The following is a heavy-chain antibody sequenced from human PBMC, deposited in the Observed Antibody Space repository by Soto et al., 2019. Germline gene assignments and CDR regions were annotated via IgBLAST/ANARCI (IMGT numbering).Heavy chain of an antibody. J-gene: IGHJ5*02. CDR2: INPNSGGT. CDR1: GYTFTGYY. D-gene: IGHD2-15*01. CDR3: ARDRGYCSGGSCYWNWFDP. Sequence: GASVKVSCKASGYTFTGYYMHWVRQAPGQGLEWMGWINPNSGGTNYAQKFRGWVTMTRDTSISTAYMELSRLRSDDTAVYYCARDRGYCSGGSCYWNWFDPWGQGTLVTVSS. V-gene: IGHV1-2*04.